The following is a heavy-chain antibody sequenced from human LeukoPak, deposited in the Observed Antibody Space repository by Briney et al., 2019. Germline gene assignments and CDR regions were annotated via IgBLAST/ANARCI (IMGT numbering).Heavy chain of an antibody. J-gene: IGHJ4*02. V-gene: IGHV3-21*01. CDR3: ARDNSGSGWTIFDY. CDR2: ITGSGPYI. CDR1: EFTFSTFA. D-gene: IGHD6-19*01. Sequence: PGGSLRLSCAASEFTFSTFAMHWVRLSPEKGLEWVSSITGSGPYILYADSVKRRFTISRDNAKNSLYLQMNSLRAEDTAVYYCARDNSGSGWTIFDYWGQGTLVTVSS.